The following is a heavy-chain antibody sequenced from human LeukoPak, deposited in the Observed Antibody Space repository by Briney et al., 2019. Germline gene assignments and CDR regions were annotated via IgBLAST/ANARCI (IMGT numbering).Heavy chain of an antibody. CDR3: ARGEPYGNDAFDI. J-gene: IGHJ3*02. D-gene: IGHD3-16*01. CDR1: GYTFTGYY. CDR2: INPNSGGT. V-gene: IGHV1-2*06. Sequence: ASVKVSCKASGYTFTGYYMHWVRQAPGQGLEWMGRINPNSGGTNYAQKFQGRVTMTRDTSISTAYMELSRLRSDDTAVYYCARGEPYGNDAFDIWGQGTMVTVSS.